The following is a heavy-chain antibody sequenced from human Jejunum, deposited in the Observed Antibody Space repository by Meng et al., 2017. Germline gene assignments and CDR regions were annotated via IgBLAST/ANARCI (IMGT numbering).Heavy chain of an antibody. CDR3: ATKTTELDN. V-gene: IGHV3-23*01. CDR1: GFTFSSYA. CDR2: ISVSGGNT. D-gene: IGHD1-1*01. J-gene: IGHJ4*02. Sequence: GESLKISCAASGFTFSSYAMNWVRQAPGKGLEWVPLISVSGGNTYYADSVKGRFTISRDNSKNTLYLQMNSLRAEDTAVYYCATKTTELDNWGQGTQVTVSS.